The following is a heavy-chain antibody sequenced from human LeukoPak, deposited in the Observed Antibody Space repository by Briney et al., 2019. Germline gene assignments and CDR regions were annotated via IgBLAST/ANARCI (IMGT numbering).Heavy chain of an antibody. CDR2: FNHCGST. Sequence: SETLSLICAVYGGFFSGYYWRWLRQPPGKGLEWFGEFNHCGSTNYNPSLKSRVTISVDTSKNQFSLKLSSVTAADTAVYYCARGLPYYDILTGYFTPHKYYFDYWGQGTLVTVSS. V-gene: IGHV4-34*01. CDR3: ARGLPYYDILTGYFTPHKYYFDY. J-gene: IGHJ4*02. D-gene: IGHD3-9*01. CDR1: GGFFSGYY.